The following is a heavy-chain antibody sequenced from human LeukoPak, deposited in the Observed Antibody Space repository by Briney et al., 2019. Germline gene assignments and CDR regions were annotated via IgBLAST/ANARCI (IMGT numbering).Heavy chain of an antibody. Sequence: SETLSLTCTVSGGSISSSSYYWGWIRQPPGKGLEWIGSIYYSGSTYYNPSLKSRVTISVDTSKNQFSLKLSSVTAADTAVYYCASPTTVTTPYYFDYWGQGTLVTVSS. V-gene: IGHV4-39*07. J-gene: IGHJ4*02. CDR2: IYYSGST. CDR3: ASPTTVTTPYYFDY. CDR1: GGSISSSSYY. D-gene: IGHD4-17*01.